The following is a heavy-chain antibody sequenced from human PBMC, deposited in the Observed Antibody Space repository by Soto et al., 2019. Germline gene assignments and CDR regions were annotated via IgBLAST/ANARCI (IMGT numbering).Heavy chain of an antibody. CDR2: ISGSGGST. J-gene: IGHJ4*02. CDR3: AKDAQYYYDSSGIIGGVYYFDY. V-gene: IGHV3-23*01. CDR1: GFTFSSYT. Sequence: GGSLRLSCAASGFTFSSYTMNWVRQAPGKGLEWVSGISGSGGSTYYADSVKGRFTISRDNSKNTLYLQMNSLRAEDTAVYYCAKDAQYYYDSSGIIGGVYYFDYWGQGTLVTVSS. D-gene: IGHD3-22*01.